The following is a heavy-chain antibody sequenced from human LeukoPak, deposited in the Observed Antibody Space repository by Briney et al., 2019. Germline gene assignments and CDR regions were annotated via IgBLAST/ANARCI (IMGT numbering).Heavy chain of an antibody. CDR3: ARPSSGYYDSSGYHH. CDR2: INHSGST. J-gene: IGHJ4*02. V-gene: IGHV4-34*01. CDR1: GGSFSGYY. Sequence: SETLSLTCAVYGGSFSGYYWSWIRQPPGKGLEWIGEINHSGSTNYNPSLKSRVTISVDTSTNQFSLKLSSVTAADTAVYYCARPSSGYYDSSGYHHWGQGTLVTVSS. D-gene: IGHD3-22*01.